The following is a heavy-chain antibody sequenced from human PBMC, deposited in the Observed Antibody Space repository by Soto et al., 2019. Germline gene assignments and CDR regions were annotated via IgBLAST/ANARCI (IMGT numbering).Heavy chain of an antibody. CDR3: ARDYYDSSGYFFDAFDI. J-gene: IGHJ3*02. CDR1: GFTFSSYW. V-gene: IGHV3-7*03. CDR2: IKQDGSEK. Sequence: GGSLRLSCAASGFTFSSYWMSWVRQAPGKGLEWVANIKQDGSEKYYVDSVKGRFAISRDNAKNSLYLQMNSLRAEDTAVYYCARDYYDSSGYFFDAFDIWGQGTMVTVS. D-gene: IGHD3-22*01.